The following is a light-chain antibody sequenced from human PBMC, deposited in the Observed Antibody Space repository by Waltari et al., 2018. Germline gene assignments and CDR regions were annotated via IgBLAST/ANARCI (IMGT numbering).Light chain of an antibody. V-gene: IGKV3-20*01. CDR3: QHYVRLPAT. CDR2: GAS. Sequence: CRASQRCCRTLAWYQQKPGQGPKLLIYGASIRATGIPDRFTGSGSVKDFSLTISSLEPEDCAIYCCQHYVRLPATVGQGTKVEIK. J-gene: IGKJ1*01. CDR1: QRCCRT.